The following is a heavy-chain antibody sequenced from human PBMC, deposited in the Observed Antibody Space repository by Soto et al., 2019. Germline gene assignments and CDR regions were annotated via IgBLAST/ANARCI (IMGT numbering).Heavy chain of an antibody. CDR2: LSYSGST. Sequence: PSETLSLTCTVSGDSISSSRSYWAWVRQAPGKGLEWIGSLSYSGSTNYSPSLKSRVTISVDMSKNQLSLKLSSVTAADTAVYYCASRSSGWYYGMDVWGQGTTVTVSS. CDR3: ASRSSGWYYGMDV. D-gene: IGHD6-19*01. V-gene: IGHV4-39*07. CDR1: GDSISSSRSY. J-gene: IGHJ6*02.